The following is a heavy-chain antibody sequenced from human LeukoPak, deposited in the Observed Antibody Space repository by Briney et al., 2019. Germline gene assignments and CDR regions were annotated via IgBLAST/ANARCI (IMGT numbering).Heavy chain of an antibody. V-gene: IGHV1-8*01. CDR1: GYTFTSYD. J-gene: IGHJ4*02. Sequence: GASVKVSCKASGYTFTSYDINWVRQATGQGLEWMGWMNPNSGNTGYAQKFQGRVTMARNTSISTAYMELSSLRSEDTAVYYCAGHPFCTSTNCHLTVWGQGTLVTVSS. D-gene: IGHD2-2*01. CDR3: AGHPFCTSTNCHLTV. CDR2: MNPNSGNT.